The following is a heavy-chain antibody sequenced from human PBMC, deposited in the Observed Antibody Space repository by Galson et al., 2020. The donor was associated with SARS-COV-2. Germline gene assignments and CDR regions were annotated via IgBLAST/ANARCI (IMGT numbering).Heavy chain of an antibody. D-gene: IGHD2-15*01. V-gene: IGHV2-5*01. CDR2: IYWNDDE. CDR1: GFSLSTSGVA. J-gene: IGHJ5*02. CDR3: THTALGAHYCGADSCLPPFDR. Sequence: SGPTLVKPTQTLTLTCTFSGFSLSTSGVAVGWIRQPPGKALEWLALIYWNDDERYSPSLQSRLTITKDTSKNQVVLTMTNMDPVDTATYYCTHTALGAHYCGADSCLPPFDRWGHGTLVTVSS.